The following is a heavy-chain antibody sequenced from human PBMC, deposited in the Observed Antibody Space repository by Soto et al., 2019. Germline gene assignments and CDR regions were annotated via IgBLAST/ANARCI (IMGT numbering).Heavy chain of an antibody. D-gene: IGHD2-2*01. CDR3: ARPDCSSTSCYYYYGMDV. CDR1: GFTFSSYA. Sequence: GGSLRLSCAASGFTFSSYAMSWVRQAPGKGLEWVSAISGSGGSTYYADSGKGRFTISRDNSKNTLYLQMNSLRAEDTAVYYCARPDCSSTSCYYYYGMDVWGQGTTVTVSS. J-gene: IGHJ6*02. CDR2: ISGSGGST. V-gene: IGHV3-23*01.